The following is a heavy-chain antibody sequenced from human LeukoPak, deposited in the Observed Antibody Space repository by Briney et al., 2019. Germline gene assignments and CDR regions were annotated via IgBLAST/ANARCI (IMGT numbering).Heavy chain of an antibody. Sequence: SETLSLTCTVSGGFITSGIHWWSWARQAPGKGLEWIGEIYQSGTTNYKPSLKSRVTMSLDKSRNLFSLQLSSVTAADTAVYYCATYFYGDYALHYFDYWGQGALVTVSS. CDR1: GGFITSGIHW. CDR3: ATYFYGDYALHYFDY. J-gene: IGHJ4*02. D-gene: IGHD4-17*01. CDR2: IYQSGTT. V-gene: IGHV4-4*02.